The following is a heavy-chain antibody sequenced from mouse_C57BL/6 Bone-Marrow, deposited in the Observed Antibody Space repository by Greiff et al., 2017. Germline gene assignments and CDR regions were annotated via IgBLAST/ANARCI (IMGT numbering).Heavy chain of an antibody. CDR1: GYTFTSYG. CDR2: IYPRSGNT. D-gene: IGHD1-1*01. V-gene: IGHV1-81*01. CDR3: ARSGVGDYYGSSLYFDY. J-gene: IGHJ2*01. Sequence: VQLVESGAELARPGASVKLSCKASGYTFTSYGISWVKQRTGQGLEWIGEIYPRSGNTYYNVKFKGKATLTADKSSSTAYMELRSLTSEDSAVYFCARSGVGDYYGSSLYFDYWGQGTTRTVSS.